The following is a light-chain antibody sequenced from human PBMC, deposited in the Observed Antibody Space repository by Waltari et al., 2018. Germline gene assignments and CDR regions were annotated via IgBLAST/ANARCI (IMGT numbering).Light chain of an antibody. CDR2: STS. CDR3: QKYNSAPWT. J-gene: IGKJ1*01. V-gene: IGKV1-27*01. CDR1: QGIGNY. Sequence: DIQMTQSPSSLSASVGDRVTITCRASQGIGNYLAWYQQKPGKSPKLLIYSTSTLEAGVPPRFSGRGAGTDFSLTITSVQPEDVAIYYCQKYNSAPWTFGQGTKLEIK.